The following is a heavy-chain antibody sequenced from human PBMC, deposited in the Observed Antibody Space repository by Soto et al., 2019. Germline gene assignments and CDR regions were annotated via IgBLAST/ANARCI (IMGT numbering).Heavy chain of an antibody. CDR2: IDPSGNGT. D-gene: IGHD3-22*01. J-gene: IGHJ4*02. Sequence: QVQLVQSVAEVKKPGASVKVSCKTSGHTLINYYMHWVRQAPGQGLDWLGKIDPSGNGTSYAERFQSRITLTSDTSTKTVYVELSSLRSEDTAIYYCAINYYDSSGYLYWGQGALVTVSS. CDR3: AINYYDSSGYLY. V-gene: IGHV1-46*01. CDR1: GHTLINYY.